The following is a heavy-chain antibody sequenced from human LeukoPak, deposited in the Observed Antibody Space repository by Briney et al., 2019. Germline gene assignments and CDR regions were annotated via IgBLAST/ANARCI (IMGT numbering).Heavy chain of an antibody. CDR2: INPNSGGT. V-gene: IGHV1-2*02. CDR1: GYTFTGYY. D-gene: IGHD6-19*01. J-gene: IGHJ4*02. Sequence: ASVKVSCKASGYTFTGYYMHWVRQAPGQGLEWMGWINPNSGGTNYAQKFQGRVTMTRDTSISTAYMELSRLRSDDTAVYYCARSSVVAVAGTIDYWGQGTLVTVSS. CDR3: ARSSVVAVAGTIDY.